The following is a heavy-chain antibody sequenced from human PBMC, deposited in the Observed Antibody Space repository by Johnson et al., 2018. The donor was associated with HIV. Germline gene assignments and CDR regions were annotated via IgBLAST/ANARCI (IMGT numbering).Heavy chain of an antibody. CDR1: GFTVSNYG. CDR2: IWFDGSNK. V-gene: IGHV3-33*08. Sequence: QVQLMESGGGLIQPGGSLRLSCAASGFTVSNYGMHWVRQAPGKGLEWVAVIWFDGSNKYYADSVKGRFTISRDNSKNTLYLQMDSLRAEDTALYYCARAEIYEGRVGDFAFDIWGRGTMVTVSS. D-gene: IGHD3-10*01. CDR3: ARAEIYEGRVGDFAFDI. J-gene: IGHJ3*02.